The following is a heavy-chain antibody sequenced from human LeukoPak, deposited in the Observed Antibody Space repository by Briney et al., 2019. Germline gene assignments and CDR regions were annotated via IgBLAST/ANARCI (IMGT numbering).Heavy chain of an antibody. J-gene: IGHJ4*02. Sequence: GGSLRLSCAASRFTFSSYAMIWVRQAPGKGLEWVSSISGSGASTYYADSVKGRFTISRDNSKNTLYLQMNSLRAEDTAVYYCAKHKESWNSCFDYWGQGTLVTVSS. V-gene: IGHV3-23*01. D-gene: IGHD1-7*01. CDR3: AKHKESWNSCFDY. CDR1: RFTFSSYA. CDR2: ISGSGAST.